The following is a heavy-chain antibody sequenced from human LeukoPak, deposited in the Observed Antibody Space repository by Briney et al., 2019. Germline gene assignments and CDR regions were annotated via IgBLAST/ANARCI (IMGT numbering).Heavy chain of an antibody. D-gene: IGHD3-10*01. CDR2: ISSSSSTT. CDR3: ARDLTHYYGSGNWFDP. Sequence: GGSLRLSCAASGFTFSSYEMHWVRQAPGQGLEWVSYISSSSSTTYYADSVKGRFTISRDNSKNSLYLQMNSLRAEDTAVYYCARDLTHYYGSGNWFDPWGQGTLVTVSS. CDR1: GFTFSSYE. J-gene: IGHJ5*02. V-gene: IGHV3-48*03.